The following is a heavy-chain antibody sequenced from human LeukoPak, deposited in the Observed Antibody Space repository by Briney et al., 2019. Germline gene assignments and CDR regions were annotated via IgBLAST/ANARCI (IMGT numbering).Heavy chain of an antibody. CDR2: IYSGGST. CDR1: GFTVSSNY. V-gene: IGHV3-53*01. Sequence: GGSLRLSCAASGFTVSSNYMSWVRQAPGKGLEWVSVIYSGGSTYYADSVKGRFTISRDNSKNTLYLQMNSLRAEDTAVYYCARGVGSGSRLRAGDYWGQGTLVTVSS. J-gene: IGHJ4*02. D-gene: IGHD1-26*01. CDR3: ARGVGSGSRLRAGDY.